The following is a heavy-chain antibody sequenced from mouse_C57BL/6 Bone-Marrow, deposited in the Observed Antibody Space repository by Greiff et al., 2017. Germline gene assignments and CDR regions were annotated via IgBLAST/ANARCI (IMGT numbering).Heavy chain of an antibody. J-gene: IGHJ3*01. D-gene: IGHD1-1*01. Sequence: QVQLQQPGAELVRPGSSVKLSCKASGYTFTSYWMHWVKQRPIQGLEWIGNIDPSDSETHYNQKFKDKATLTVDKSSSTAYMQLSSLTSEGSAVYYCARGNDYGSSGAWFAYGGQGTVVTVSA. V-gene: IGHV1-52*01. CDR1: GYTFTSYW. CDR3: ARGNDYGSSGAWFAY. CDR2: IDPSDSET.